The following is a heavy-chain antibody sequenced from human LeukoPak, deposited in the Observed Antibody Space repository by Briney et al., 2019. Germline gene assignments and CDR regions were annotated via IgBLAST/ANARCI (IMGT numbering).Heavy chain of an antibody. J-gene: IGHJ4*02. CDR1: GFTFSNYA. Sequence: GGSLRLSCAASGFTFSNYAMSWVRQAPGKGLEWVSAITGSGDTTYYAHPVKGRFTISRDNTKNTVYLQMNSLRAEDTAIYYCANRRCTSSSCYLEYWGQGTLVTVSS. D-gene: IGHD2-2*01. V-gene: IGHV3-23*01. CDR3: ANRRCTSSSCYLEY. CDR2: ITGSGDTT.